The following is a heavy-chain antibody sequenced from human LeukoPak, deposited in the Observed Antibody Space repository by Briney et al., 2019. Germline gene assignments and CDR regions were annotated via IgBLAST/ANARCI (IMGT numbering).Heavy chain of an antibody. CDR1: GFTFSGYS. CDR2: ISSTSATI. D-gene: IGHD2-2*02. J-gene: IGHJ3*02. CDR3: VQAVPAAVLGAFDI. V-gene: IGHV3-48*04. Sequence: GGSLRLSCAASGFTFSGYSMTWVRQAPGKGLEWVSYISSTSATIYYADSVKGRFTISRDNAKNSLYLQMNSLRAEDTAVYYCVQAVPAAVLGAFDIWGQGSMVTVSS.